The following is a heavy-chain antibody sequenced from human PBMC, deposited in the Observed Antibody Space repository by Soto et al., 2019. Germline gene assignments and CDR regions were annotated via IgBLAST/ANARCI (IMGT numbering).Heavy chain of an antibody. Sequence: SETLSLTCTASGGSMSSYYWTWIRQPAGKGLEWIGRVYSSGGTHYNPSLKSRVTISLDTSKNQFSLRLLSVTDADTAVYYCARGQRFSDWFDPWGQGTLVTVSS. CDR3: ARGQRFSDWFDP. D-gene: IGHD3-3*01. J-gene: IGHJ5*02. CDR1: GGSMSSYY. CDR2: VYSSGGT. V-gene: IGHV4-4*07.